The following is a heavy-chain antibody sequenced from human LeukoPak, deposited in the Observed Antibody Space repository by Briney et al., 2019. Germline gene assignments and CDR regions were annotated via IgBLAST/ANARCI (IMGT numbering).Heavy chain of an antibody. CDR1: GASIRSGDYY. V-gene: IGHV4-61*08. J-gene: IGHJ6*02. D-gene: IGHD6-13*01. CDR3: ARGTYSSSWYYYYGMDV. Sequence: SETLSLTCTVSGASIRSGDYYWSWIRQPPGKGLEWIGYIYYSGSTNYNPSLKSRVTISVDTSKNQFSLKLSSVTAADTAVYYCARGTYSSSWYYYYGMDVWGQGTTVTVSS. CDR2: IYYSGST.